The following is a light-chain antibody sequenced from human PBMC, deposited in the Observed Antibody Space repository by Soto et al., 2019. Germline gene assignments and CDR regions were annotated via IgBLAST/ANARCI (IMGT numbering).Light chain of an antibody. CDR2: GAS. J-gene: IGKJ3*01. CDR3: QQLNTFPPFFT. V-gene: IGKV1-9*01. Sequence: DIQLTQSPSFLSASVGDRVTITCRASQGIRSYLAWYQQRQGKAPELLIYGASTLRPGGASRFSGSGSGTEFTLTISSLQHEDFATYFCQQLNTFPPFFTFGPGTKVDIK. CDR1: QGIRSY.